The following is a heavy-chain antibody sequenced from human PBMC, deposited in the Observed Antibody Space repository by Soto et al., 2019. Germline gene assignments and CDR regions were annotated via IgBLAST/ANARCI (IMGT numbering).Heavy chain of an antibody. CDR3: ARDLRYYDSSGTKGP. D-gene: IGHD3-22*01. Sequence: GASVKVSCKASGGTFSSYAISWVRQAPGQGLEWMGGIIPIFGTANYAQKFQGRVTITADESTSTAYMELSSLRSEDTAVYYCARDLRYYDSSGTKGPWGQGTLVTVYS. V-gene: IGHV1-69*13. CDR1: GGTFSSYA. J-gene: IGHJ4*02. CDR2: IIPIFGTA.